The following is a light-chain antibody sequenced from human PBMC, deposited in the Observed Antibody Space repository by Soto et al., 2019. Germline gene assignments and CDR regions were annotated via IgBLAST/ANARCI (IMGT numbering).Light chain of an antibody. V-gene: IGKV3-20*01. CDR1: QSLSSIY. CDR3: QQYGNSPS. J-gene: IGKJ1*01. Sequence: EIVLTQSPGTLSLSPGERATLSCRASQSLSSIYVAWYQQKPGQSPSLLIYAASSRATGIPDRFSGTGSGTDFTLTISSLEPEDFAVYYCQQYGNSPSYGQGTKVEIK. CDR2: AAS.